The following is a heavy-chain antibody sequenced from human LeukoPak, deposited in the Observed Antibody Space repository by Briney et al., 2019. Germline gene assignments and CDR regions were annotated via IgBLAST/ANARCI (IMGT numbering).Heavy chain of an antibody. CDR1: GFTFSSYG. CDR3: AKDRDSSSWYLDY. CDR2: ISYDGSNK. J-gene: IGHJ4*02. Sequence: GRSLRLSCAASGFTFSSYGMHWVRQAPGKGLEWVAVISYDGSNKYYADSVKGRFTISRDNSKNTLYLQMNSLRAEDTAVYYCAKDRDSSSWYLDYWGQGTLDTVSS. V-gene: IGHV3-30*18. D-gene: IGHD6-13*01.